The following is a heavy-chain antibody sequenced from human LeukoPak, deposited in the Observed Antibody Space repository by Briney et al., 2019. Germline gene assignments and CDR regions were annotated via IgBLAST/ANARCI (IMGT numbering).Heavy chain of an antibody. V-gene: IGHV3-23*01. D-gene: IGHD3-10*01. CDR3: AHQGEAKWFGELLYSLHYYYYYMDV. J-gene: IGHJ6*03. CDR2: ISGSGGST. CDR1: GFTFSSYA. Sequence: GGSLRLSCAASGFTFSSYAMSWVRQAPGKGLEWVSAISGSGGSTYYADSVKGRFTISRDNSKNTLYLQMNSLRAEDTAVYYCAHQGEAKWFGELLYSLHYYYYYMDVWGKGTTVTVSS.